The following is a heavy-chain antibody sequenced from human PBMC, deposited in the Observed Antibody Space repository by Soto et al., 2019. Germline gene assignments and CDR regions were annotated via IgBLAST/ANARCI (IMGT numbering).Heavy chain of an antibody. CDR3: TRGAAGFDY. J-gene: IGHJ4*02. CDR2: IGTAGDT. D-gene: IGHD6-13*01. Sequence: HPGGSLRLSCAASGFTFSSYDFHWVRQATGKGLEWVSGIGTAGDTYYAGSVKGRFTISRENAKNSLYLQMNSLRAGDTAVYYCTRGAAGFDYWGQGTLVTVSS. CDR1: GFTFSSYD. V-gene: IGHV3-13*01.